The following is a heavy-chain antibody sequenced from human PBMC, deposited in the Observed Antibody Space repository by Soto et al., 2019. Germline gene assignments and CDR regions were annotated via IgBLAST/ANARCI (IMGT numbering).Heavy chain of an antibody. J-gene: IGHJ4*02. CDR2: INPNSGGT. D-gene: IGHD6-19*01. V-gene: IGHV1-2*04. Sequence: VASVKVSCKASGYTFTGYYMHWVRQAPGQGLEWMGWINPNSGGTNYAQKFQGWVTMTRDTSIGTAYMELSRLRSDDTAVYYCARLHTGYSSGNFDYWGQGTLVTVSS. CDR3: ARLHTGYSSGNFDY. CDR1: GYTFTGYY.